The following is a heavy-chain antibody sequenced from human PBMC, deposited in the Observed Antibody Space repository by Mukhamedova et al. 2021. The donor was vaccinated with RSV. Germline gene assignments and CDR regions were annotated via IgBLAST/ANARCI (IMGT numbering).Heavy chain of an antibody. CDR2: IKPGDSDV. CDR3: ARQDSFYSTSSF. Sequence: GKGLEWVGIIKPGDSDVRYRPSFQGQVTISANESITTAYLQWSSLRASDSAVYFCARQDSFYSTSSFWGQGSLVTVSS. D-gene: IGHD6-6*01. V-gene: IGHV5-51*01. J-gene: IGHJ4*02.